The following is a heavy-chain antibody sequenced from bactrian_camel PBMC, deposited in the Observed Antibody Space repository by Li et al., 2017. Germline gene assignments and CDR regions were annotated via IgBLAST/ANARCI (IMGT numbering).Heavy chain of an antibody. CDR2: ISRLTGAT. D-gene: IGHD3*01. CDR3: AIGGSCGMVLWDY. J-gene: IGHJ4*01. V-gene: IGHV3S55*01. CDR1: GPTYC. Sequence: VQLVESGGGSVQAGGSQRLSCTASGPTYCMAWFRQVPGKEREGIAGISRLTGATYYRDTVKGRFTISKDNDKKYLFLQMNNLQPEDTAMYHCAIGGSCGMVLWDYWGHGTQVTVS.